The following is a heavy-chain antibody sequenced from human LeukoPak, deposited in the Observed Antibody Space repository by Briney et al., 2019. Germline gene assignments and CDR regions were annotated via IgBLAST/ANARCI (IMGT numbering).Heavy chain of an antibody. J-gene: IGHJ4*02. D-gene: IGHD3-10*01. CDR2: IKQDGSEK. V-gene: IGHV3-7*04. Sequence: PGGSLRLSCAASGFTFRNYWMNWVRQAPGKGLEWVANIKQDGSEKNYVDSVKGRFTISRDNANNSLFLEMNNLRVEDTGVYYCARGDYYGSGTADYWGQGTLVTVSS. CDR1: GFTFRNYW. CDR3: ARGDYYGSGTADY.